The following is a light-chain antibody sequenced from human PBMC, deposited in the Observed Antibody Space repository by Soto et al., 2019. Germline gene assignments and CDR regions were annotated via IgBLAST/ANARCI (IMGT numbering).Light chain of an antibody. CDR2: GAS. CDR3: QQYNNWPPNT. CDR1: QSVSSN. J-gene: IGKJ2*01. V-gene: IGKV3-15*01. Sequence: EIVMTQSPATLSVSPGERATLSCRASQSVSSNLAWYQQKPGQAPRLLIYGASTRATGIPARFSGSGSGTEVTLTISRLQSEDFAVYYCQQYNNWPPNTFGQGTKLEIK.